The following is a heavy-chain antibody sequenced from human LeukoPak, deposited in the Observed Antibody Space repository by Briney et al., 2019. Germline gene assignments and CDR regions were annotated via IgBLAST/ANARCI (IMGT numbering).Heavy chain of an antibody. CDR2: ISGTGGAT. CDR3: VKDPRDTYGTNWFVS. CDR1: GFSFGNYA. V-gene: IGHV3-23*01. D-gene: IGHD2-21*01. Sequence: GGSLRLSCVASGFSFGNYAMSWVRQAPGKGLQWVPQISGTGGATWYAGFARDRFTISRDNSKKTLYLQMSGLRVEDTAMYYCVKDPRDTYGTNWFVSWGQGTLLIVSS. J-gene: IGHJ5*01.